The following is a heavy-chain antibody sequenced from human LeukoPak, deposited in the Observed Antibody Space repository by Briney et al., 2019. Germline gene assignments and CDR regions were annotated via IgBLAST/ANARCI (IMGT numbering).Heavy chain of an antibody. J-gene: IGHJ6*02. V-gene: IGHV3-21*01. CDR1: GFTFSSYS. Sequence: GGSLRLSCAASGFTFSSYSMNWVRQAPGKGLEWVSSISSSSSYIYYADSVKGRFTISRDNAKNSLYLQVNSLRAEDTAVYYCARDQTPALAYYYYYGMDVWGQGTTVTVSS. CDR2: ISSSSSYI. CDR3: ARDQTPALAYYYYYGMDV.